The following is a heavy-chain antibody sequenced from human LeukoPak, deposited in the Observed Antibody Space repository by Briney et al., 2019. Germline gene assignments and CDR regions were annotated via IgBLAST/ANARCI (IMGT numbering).Heavy chain of an antibody. J-gene: IGHJ4*02. CDR2: ISGGGVST. Sequence: GGSLRLSCAASGFTFSNYAMSWVRQAPGKGLEWVSTISGGGVSTYYADSVKGRFIISRDNSKNTLYLQLDSLRAEDTAVYYCARGVRDGYNLEPLGYWGQGTLVTVSS. CDR3: ARGVRDGYNLEPLGY. D-gene: IGHD5-24*01. CDR1: GFTFSNYA. V-gene: IGHV3-23*01.